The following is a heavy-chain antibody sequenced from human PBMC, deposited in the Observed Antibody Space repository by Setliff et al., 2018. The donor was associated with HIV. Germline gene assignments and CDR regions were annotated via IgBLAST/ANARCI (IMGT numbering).Heavy chain of an antibody. J-gene: IGHJ4*02. Sequence: GGSLRLSCSASGFTFRNAWMSWVRQAPGKGLEWVGLIKSKTDGETTYYAAPVKGRFTISRDDSKNTLYLQMNSLKTEDTAVYYCTTDWGELRGMDYWGQGTLVTVS. CDR2: IKSKTDGETT. V-gene: IGHV3-15*01. CDR1: GFTFRNAW. CDR3: TTDWGELRGMDY. D-gene: IGHD1-26*01.